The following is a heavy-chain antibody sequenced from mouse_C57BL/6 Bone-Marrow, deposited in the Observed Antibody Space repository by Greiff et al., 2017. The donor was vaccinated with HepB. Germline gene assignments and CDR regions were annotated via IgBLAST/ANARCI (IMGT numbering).Heavy chain of an antibody. Sequence: EVQLVESGGGLVKPGGSLKLSCAASGFTFSSYTMSWVRQSPEKGLEWVAEIRNKANNHATYYAESVKGRFTISRDDSKSSVYLQMNSLRAEDTGIYYCTRFNWDVFDYWGQGTTLTVSS. CDR3: TRFNWDVFDY. V-gene: IGHV6-6*01. J-gene: IGHJ2*01. CDR1: GFTFSSYT. D-gene: IGHD4-1*01. CDR2: IRNKANNHAT.